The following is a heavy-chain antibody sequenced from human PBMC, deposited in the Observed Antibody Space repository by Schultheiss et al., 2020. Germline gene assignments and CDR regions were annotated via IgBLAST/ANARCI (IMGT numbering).Heavy chain of an antibody. CDR3: AKGNDFWSGYYTLMRFDP. Sequence: GESLKISCAASGFTFSSYAMSWVRQAPGKGLEWVSAISGSGGSTYYADSVKGRFTISRDNSKNTLYLQMNSLRAEDTAVYYCAKGNDFWSGYYTLMRFDPWGQGTLVTVSS. CDR1: GFTFSSYA. D-gene: IGHD3-3*01. CDR2: ISGSGGST. V-gene: IGHV3-23*01. J-gene: IGHJ5*02.